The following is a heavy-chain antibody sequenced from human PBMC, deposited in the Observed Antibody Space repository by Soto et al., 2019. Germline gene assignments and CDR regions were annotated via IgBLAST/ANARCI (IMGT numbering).Heavy chain of an antibody. CDR2: MNPNSGNT. J-gene: IGHJ5*02. CDR1: GYTFTSYD. CDR3: ARESDIAAAGHHWFDH. Sequence: ASVKVSCKASGYTFTSYDINWVRQATGQGLEWMGWMNPNSGNTGYAQKFQGRVTMTRNTSISTAYMELSSLRSEETAVYYCARESDIAAAGHHWFDHWGQGTLVTVSS. D-gene: IGHD6-13*01. V-gene: IGHV1-8*01.